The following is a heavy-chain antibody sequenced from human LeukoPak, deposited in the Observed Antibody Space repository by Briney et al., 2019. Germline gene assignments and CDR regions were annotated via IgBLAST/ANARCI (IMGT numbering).Heavy chain of an antibody. CDR3: ARDRNENSPFDY. J-gene: IGHJ4*02. Sequence: GGSLRLSCAASGFTFSSYAMHWVRQAPGKGLEWVAVISYDGSNKYYADSVKGRFTISRDNSKNTLYLQMNSLRAEDTAVYYCARDRNENSPFDYWGQGTLVTVPS. CDR2: ISYDGSNK. V-gene: IGHV3-30*04. D-gene: IGHD2/OR15-2a*01. CDR1: GFTFSSYA.